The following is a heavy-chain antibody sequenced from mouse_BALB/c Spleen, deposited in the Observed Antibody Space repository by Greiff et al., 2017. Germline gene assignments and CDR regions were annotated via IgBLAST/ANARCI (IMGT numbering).Heavy chain of an antibody. CDR1: GFTFSSFG. Sequence: EVQGVECGGGLVQPGGSRKLSCAASGFTFSSFGMHWVRQAPEKGLEWVAYISSGSSTIYYADTVKGRFTISRDNPENTLFLQMTSLRSEDTAMYYCARSGDGYRAWFAYWGQGTLVTVSA. CDR3: ARSGDGYRAWFAY. CDR2: ISSGSSTI. D-gene: IGHD2-3*01. V-gene: IGHV5-17*02. J-gene: IGHJ3*01.